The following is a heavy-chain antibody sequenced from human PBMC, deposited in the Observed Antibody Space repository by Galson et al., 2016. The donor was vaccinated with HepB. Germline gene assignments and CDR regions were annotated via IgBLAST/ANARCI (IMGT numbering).Heavy chain of an antibody. CDR1: GFTFSSYA. Sequence: SLRLSCAASGFTFSSYAMNWVRQAPGKGLEWVSTISGSEATSYADSMKGRFTNSRDNSKNTLFLPMNSLRVEDTAVYYCARDEGTAFYGFNGGQEILVTVST. CDR2: ISGSEAT. J-gene: IGHJ4*02. CDR3: ARDEGTAFYGFN. D-gene: IGHD3-10*01. V-gene: IGHV3-23*01.